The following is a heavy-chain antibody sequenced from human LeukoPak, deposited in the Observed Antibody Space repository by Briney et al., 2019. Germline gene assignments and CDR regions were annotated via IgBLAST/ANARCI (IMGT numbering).Heavy chain of an antibody. V-gene: IGHV4-4*07. J-gene: IGHJ4*02. CDR1: GGSISGYY. CDR3: ARGIADPYSFDS. Sequence: PSETLSLTCTVSGGSISGYYWSWIRQPPGKGLEWIGRIYSTGSTNYSPSLKSRVTMSVDKSKNQFSLNLSSVTAADTAVYYCARGIADPYSFDSWGQGTLVTVSS. D-gene: IGHD6-13*01. CDR2: IYSTGST.